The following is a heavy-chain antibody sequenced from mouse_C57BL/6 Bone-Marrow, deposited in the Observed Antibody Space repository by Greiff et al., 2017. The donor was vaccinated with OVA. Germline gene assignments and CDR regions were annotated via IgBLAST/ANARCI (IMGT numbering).Heavy chain of an antibody. J-gene: IGHJ1*03. V-gene: IGHV1-81*01. CDR1: GYTFTSYG. CDR3: ARWIRWYFDV. CDR2: IYPRSGNT. Sequence: VQLQESGAELARPGASVKLSCKASGYTFTSYGISWVKQRTGQGLEWIGEIYPRSGNTYYNEKFKGKATLTADKSSSTAYMELRSLTSEAYAVYFCARWIRWYFDVWGTGTTVTVSS.